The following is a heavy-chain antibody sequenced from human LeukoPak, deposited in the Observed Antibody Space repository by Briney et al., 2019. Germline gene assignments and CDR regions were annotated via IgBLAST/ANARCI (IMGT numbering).Heavy chain of an antibody. J-gene: IGHJ2*01. D-gene: IGHD3-22*01. Sequence: PSQTLSLTCTVPGGSISSGGYYWSWIRQHPGKGLEWIGYIYYSGSIYYNPSLKSRVTISLDTSKNQFSLKLSSVTAADTAVYYCARDQKQPYDSSGFYYWYFDLWGRGTLVTVSS. V-gene: IGHV4-31*03. CDR1: GGSISSGGYY. CDR2: IYYSGSI. CDR3: ARDQKQPYDSSGFYYWYFDL.